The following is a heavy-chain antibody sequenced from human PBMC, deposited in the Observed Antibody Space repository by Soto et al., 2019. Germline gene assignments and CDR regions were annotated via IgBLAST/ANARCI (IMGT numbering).Heavy chain of an antibody. D-gene: IGHD2-8*02. Sequence: QVQLVESGGGVVQPGRSLRLSCAASGFTFNIDGMHWVGQAPGKGLEWVSVIAYDGSNRYYADSVKGRFTISRDNSKNTLYLQMNSLRPEDTAVYYCAKDGGTGKYYDYWGQGTLVTVSS. CDR3: AKDGGTGKYYDY. CDR2: IAYDGSNR. J-gene: IGHJ4*02. V-gene: IGHV3-30*18. CDR1: GFTFNIDG.